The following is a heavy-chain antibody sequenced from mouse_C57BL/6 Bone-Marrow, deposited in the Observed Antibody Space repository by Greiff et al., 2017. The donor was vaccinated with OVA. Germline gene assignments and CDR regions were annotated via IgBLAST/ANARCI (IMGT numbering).Heavy chain of an antibody. CDR3: VRQSVYYGSSYYYAMDY. V-gene: IGHV10-1*01. CDR1: GFSFNTYA. D-gene: IGHD1-1*01. CDR2: IRSKSNNYAT. Sequence: EVHLVESGGGLVQPKGSLKLSCAASGFSFNTYAMNWVRQAPGKGLEWVARIRSKSNNYATYYADSVKDRFTISRDDSESMLYLQMNNLKTEDTAMYYCVRQSVYYGSSYYYAMDYWGQGTAVTVSS. J-gene: IGHJ4*01.